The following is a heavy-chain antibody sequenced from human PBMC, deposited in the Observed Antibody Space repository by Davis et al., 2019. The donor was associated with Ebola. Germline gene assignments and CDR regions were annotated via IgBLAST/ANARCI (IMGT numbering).Heavy chain of an antibody. V-gene: IGHV1-18*01. J-gene: IGHJ6*02. Sequence: ASVTVSCKASGYTFTSYGISWVRQAPGQGLEWMGWISAYNGNTNYAQKPQGRVTMTTDTSTSTAYMELRSLRSDDTAVYYCARMGYCSGGSCYFSDYYYYGMDVWGQGTTVTVSS. CDR1: GYTFTSYG. D-gene: IGHD2-15*01. CDR2: ISAYNGNT. CDR3: ARMGYCSGGSCYFSDYYYYGMDV.